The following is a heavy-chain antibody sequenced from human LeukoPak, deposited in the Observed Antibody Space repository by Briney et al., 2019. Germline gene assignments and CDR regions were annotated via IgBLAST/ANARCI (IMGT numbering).Heavy chain of an antibody. Sequence: GESLLISCQVSGYSFPSYWITWVRQVPGKGLEWMGRIAPSDPYTNYNPSFEGHVTMSVEKSITTVYLQWSSLKASDTAMYYCARRDDHNGRDYWGQGTLVTVSS. CDR3: ARRDDHNGRDY. D-gene: IGHD5-24*01. V-gene: IGHV5-10-1*01. J-gene: IGHJ4*02. CDR2: IAPSDPYT. CDR1: GYSFPSYW.